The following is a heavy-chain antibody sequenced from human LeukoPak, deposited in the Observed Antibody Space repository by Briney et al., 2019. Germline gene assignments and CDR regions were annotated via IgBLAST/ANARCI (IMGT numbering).Heavy chain of an antibody. CDR3: ARDPVEPYQIAADRYWYFDL. D-gene: IGHD6-13*01. J-gene: IGHJ2*01. Sequence: SETLSLTCAVSGGSISSSNWWGWVRQPPGKGLEWIGEIYHSGSTNYNPSLKSRVTISVDKSKNQFSLKLSSVTAADTAVYYCARDPVEPYQIAADRYWYFDLWGRGTLVTVSS. V-gene: IGHV4-4*02. CDR2: IYHSGST. CDR1: GGSISSSNW.